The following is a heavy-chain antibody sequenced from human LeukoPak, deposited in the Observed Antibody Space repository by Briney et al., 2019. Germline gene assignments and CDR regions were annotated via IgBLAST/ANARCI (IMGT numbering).Heavy chain of an antibody. D-gene: IGHD3-3*01. V-gene: IGHV3-20*04. J-gene: IGHJ3*02. CDR2: IYWNGGST. Sequence: PGGSLRLSCAASGFTFDDYGMSWVRQAPGKGLEWVSGIYWNGGSTGYADSVKGRFTISRDNAKNSLYLQMNSLRAEDTALYYCARSKFDVLLFLEWFLGAFDIWGQGTMVTVSS. CDR3: ARSKFDVLLFLEWFLGAFDI. CDR1: GFTFDDYG.